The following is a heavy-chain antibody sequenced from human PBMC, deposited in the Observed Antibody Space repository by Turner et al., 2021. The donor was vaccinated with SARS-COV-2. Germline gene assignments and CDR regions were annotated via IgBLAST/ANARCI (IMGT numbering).Heavy chain of an antibody. Sequence: QLQLQESGPGQVKPSETLSLTCTVSAGSLSSSSYYWGWTRQPPGKGLEWIGSIYYSGSSYYNTSFKSRVNISVDTSKNQFSLKLSSVTAADTAVYYCARRRFMCGYSFDYWGQGTLVTVSS. V-gene: IGHV4-39*01. D-gene: IGHD3-22*01. CDR1: AGSLSSSSYY. CDR2: IYYSGSS. J-gene: IGHJ4*02. CDR3: ARRRFMCGYSFDY.